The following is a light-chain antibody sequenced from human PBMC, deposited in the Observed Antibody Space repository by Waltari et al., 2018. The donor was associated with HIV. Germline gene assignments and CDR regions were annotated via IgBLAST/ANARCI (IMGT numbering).Light chain of an antibody. CDR3: QQYNNWPPWT. J-gene: IGKJ1*01. Sequence: EIVMTQSPATLSVSPGERATLSCRASQSVSSNLAWYQQKPGQAPRLLIYGASTRATGIPARFSGSGSGTYFTLTISNLQSEDFAVYYCQQYNNWPPWTFGQGTKVEIK. CDR2: GAS. CDR1: QSVSSN. V-gene: IGKV3-15*01.